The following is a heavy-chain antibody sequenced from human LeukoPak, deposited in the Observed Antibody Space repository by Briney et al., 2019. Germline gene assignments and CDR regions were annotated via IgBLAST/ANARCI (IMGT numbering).Heavy chain of an antibody. CDR2: IYTSGST. J-gene: IGHJ4*02. D-gene: IGHD4-23*01. Sequence: PSETLSLTCTVSGGSISSGSYYWSWIRQPAGKGLEWIGRIYTSGSTNYNPSLKSRVTISVDTSNNQFSLRLSSVTAADTAVYYCARDRLRWPKIDYWGQGTLVTVSS. V-gene: IGHV4-61*02. CDR1: GGSISSGSYY. CDR3: ARDRLRWPKIDY.